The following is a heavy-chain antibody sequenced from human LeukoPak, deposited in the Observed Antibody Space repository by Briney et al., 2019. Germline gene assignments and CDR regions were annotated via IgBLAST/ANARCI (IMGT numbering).Heavy chain of an antibody. CDR1: GGSFSSEA. J-gene: IGHJ4*02. Sequence: GASVKVSCKAFGGSFSSEAVSWVRQAPGQGLEWMGGIIPIFGTPNYAQKFQGRVTITTDESTGTAYMEVSSLRSEDTAVYYCGKKAGDCGGGSCYSIDYWGQGTLVTVSS. D-gene: IGHD2-15*01. CDR3: GKKAGDCGGGSCYSIDY. CDR2: IIPIFGTP. V-gene: IGHV1-69*05.